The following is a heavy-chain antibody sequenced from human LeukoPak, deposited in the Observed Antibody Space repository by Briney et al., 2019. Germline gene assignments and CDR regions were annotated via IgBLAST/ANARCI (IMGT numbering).Heavy chain of an antibody. D-gene: IGHD2-15*01. V-gene: IGHV1-18*01. J-gene: IGHJ6*03. CDR3: ARTSGGGTLGYYYYMDV. Sequence: GASVKVSCKASGYTFTSYGISWVRQAPGQGLEWMGWISAYNGNTNYAQKLQGRVTMTTDTSTSTAYMELRSLRSEDTAVYYCARTSGGGTLGYYYYMDVWGKGTTVTVSS. CDR2: ISAYNGNT. CDR1: GYTFTSYG.